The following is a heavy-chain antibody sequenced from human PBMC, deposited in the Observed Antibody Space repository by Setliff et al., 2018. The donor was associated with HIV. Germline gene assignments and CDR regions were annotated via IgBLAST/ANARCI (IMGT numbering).Heavy chain of an antibody. CDR2: FYTSGGT. D-gene: IGHD2-15*01. J-gene: IGHJ6*04. CDR3: ARDSRDIVVVIAPEPEPYYYYGMDV. Sequence: SETLSLTCTVSGGSISSGSYYWSWVRQPAGKGLEWIGRFYTSGGTKYNPSLKSRITISVDTSKKQFSLKLTSMTAADTAVCYCARDSRDIVVVIAPEPEPYYYYGMDVWGEGTTVTVSS. CDR1: GGSISSGSYY. V-gene: IGHV4-61*02.